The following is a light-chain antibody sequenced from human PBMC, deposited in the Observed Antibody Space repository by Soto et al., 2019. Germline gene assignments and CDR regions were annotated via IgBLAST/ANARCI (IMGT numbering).Light chain of an antibody. V-gene: IGLV2-14*01. Sequence: QSALTQPASVSGSPGQSITISCTGTGSDIGRYNYVSWYQHHPGKAPKLLIYEVSNRPSGIPYRFSGSKSVATASLTISGLQAEDEADYYCRSYTTIGTLWVFGGGTKLTVL. CDR3: RSYTTIGTLWV. J-gene: IGLJ3*02. CDR1: GSDIGRYNY. CDR2: EVS.